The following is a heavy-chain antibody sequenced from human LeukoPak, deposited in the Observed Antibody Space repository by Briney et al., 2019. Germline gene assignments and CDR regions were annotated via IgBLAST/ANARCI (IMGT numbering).Heavy chain of an antibody. V-gene: IGHV3-48*04. CDR3: ARDRSGGSCYSGWGYYYGMDV. Sequence: GGSLRLSCAASGFTFSRHAMSWVRQAPGKGLEWVSYISSSSSTIYYTDSVKGRFTISRDNAKNSLYLQMNSLRAEDTAVYSCARDRSGGSCYSGWGYYYGMDVWGHGTTVTVSS. J-gene: IGHJ6*02. CDR2: ISSSSSTI. D-gene: IGHD2-15*01. CDR1: GFTFSRHA.